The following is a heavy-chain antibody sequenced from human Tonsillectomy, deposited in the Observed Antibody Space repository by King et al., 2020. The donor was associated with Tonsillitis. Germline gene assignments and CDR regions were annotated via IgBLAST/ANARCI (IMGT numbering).Heavy chain of an antibody. CDR3: AREGDDYVWGSYRSFGY. D-gene: IGHD3-16*01. CDR2: IYSGGTT. J-gene: IGHJ4*02. Sequence: VQLVESGGGLIQPGGSLRLSCAASGFNVNTKYMSWVRQAPGRALEWVSAIYSGGTTYYAKSVKGRITISRDTSKNTLYLQMNSLKVDETAVYYCAREGDDYVWGSYRSFGYWGQGTLVTVSS. CDR1: GFNVNTKY. V-gene: IGHV3-53*01.